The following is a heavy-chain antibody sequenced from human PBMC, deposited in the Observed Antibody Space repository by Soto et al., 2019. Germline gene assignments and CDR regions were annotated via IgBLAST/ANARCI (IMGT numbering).Heavy chain of an antibody. CDR1: GFTFSSYS. J-gene: IGHJ3*02. D-gene: IGHD3-10*01. CDR2: ISSSSSYI. CDR3: ARVMQTGVPSTGAFDI. V-gene: IGHV3-21*01. Sequence: AGGSLRLSCAASGFTFSSYSMNWVRQAPGKGLEWVSSISSSSSYIYYADSVKGRFTISRDNAKNSLYLQMNSLRAEDTAVYYCARVMQTGVPSTGAFDIWGQGTMVTVSS.